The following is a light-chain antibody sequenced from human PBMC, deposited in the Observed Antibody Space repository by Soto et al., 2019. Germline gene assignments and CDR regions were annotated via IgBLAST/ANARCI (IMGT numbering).Light chain of an antibody. V-gene: IGKV3-15*01. J-gene: IGKJ4*01. Sequence: EIEMTQSPATLSVSPGERATLSCRANQSVSSNLAWYQQKPGQAPRLLISGASTRATGIPDRFSGSGSGTEFTLTISSLQSEDFAVYYCQEYNNWPALTFGGGTKVEIK. CDR1: QSVSSN. CDR3: QEYNNWPALT. CDR2: GAS.